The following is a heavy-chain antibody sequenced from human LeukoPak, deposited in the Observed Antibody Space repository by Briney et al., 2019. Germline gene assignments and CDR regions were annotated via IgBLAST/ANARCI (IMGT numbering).Heavy chain of an antibody. V-gene: IGHV4-39*01. CDR3: ARRELVGSLGY. CDR2: IYYSGST. Sequence: SETLSLTCTVSGGSISSSSYYWGWIRQPPGKGLEWIGSIYYSGSTYYNPSLKSRVTISVDTSKNQFSPKLSSVTAADTAVYYCARRELVGSLGYWGQGTLVTVSS. J-gene: IGHJ4*02. CDR1: GGSISSSSYY. D-gene: IGHD1-26*01.